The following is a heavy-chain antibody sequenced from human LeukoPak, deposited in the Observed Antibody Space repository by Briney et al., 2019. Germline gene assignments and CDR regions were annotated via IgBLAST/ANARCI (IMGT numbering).Heavy chain of an antibody. V-gene: IGHV1-8*01. CDR1: GYTFTCYD. D-gene: IGHD6-19*01. J-gene: IGHJ4*02. CDR2: MNPNSGNT. CDR3: ARGPKYGYSSGWYPGSFGY. Sequence: ASVKVSCKASGYTFTCYDINWVRQATGQGLEWMGWMNPNSGNTGYAQKFQGRVTMTRNTSISTAYMELSSLRSEDTAVYYCARGPKYGYSSGWYPGSFGYWGQGTLVTVSS.